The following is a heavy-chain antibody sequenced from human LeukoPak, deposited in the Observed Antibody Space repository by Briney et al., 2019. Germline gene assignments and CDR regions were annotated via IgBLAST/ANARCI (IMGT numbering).Heavy chain of an antibody. CDR2: IYYSGST. CDR1: GGSISSYY. V-gene: IGHV4-59*01. D-gene: IGHD6-13*01. CDR3: AGSIAAAGLFDP. Sequence: RPSETLSLTCTVSGGSISSYYWSWIRQPPGKGLEWIGYIYYSGSTNYNPSLKSRVTISVDTSKNQFSLKLSSVTAADTAVYYCAGSIAAAGLFDPWGQGTLVTVSS. J-gene: IGHJ5*02.